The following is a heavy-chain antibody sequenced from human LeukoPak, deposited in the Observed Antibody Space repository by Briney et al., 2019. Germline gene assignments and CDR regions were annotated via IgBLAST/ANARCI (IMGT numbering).Heavy chain of an antibody. V-gene: IGHV3-66*04. CDR2: IYSGGAT. Sequence: QPGGSLRLSCAASGITVSTNYMSWVRQAPGKGLEWVSIIYSGGATFYADSVKGRFTISRENSKNTLWLQMNSLRAEDTAVYYCAGLHYDVLTGPFDYWGQGTLVTVSS. J-gene: IGHJ4*02. D-gene: IGHD3-9*01. CDR1: GITVSTNY. CDR3: AGLHYDVLTGPFDY.